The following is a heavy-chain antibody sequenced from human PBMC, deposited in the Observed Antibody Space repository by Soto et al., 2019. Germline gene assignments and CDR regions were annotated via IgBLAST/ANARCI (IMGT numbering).Heavy chain of an antibody. D-gene: IGHD3-3*01. CDR2: ISYDGSNK. J-gene: IGHJ4*02. V-gene: IGHV3-30*03. CDR3: ARDPVSDFWSGYYTY. Sequence: PGGSLRLSCAASGFTFSSYGMHWVRQAPGKGLEWVAVISYDGSNKYYADSVKGRFTISRDNSKNTLYLQMNSLRAEDTAVYYCARDPVSDFWSGYYTYWGQGTPVTVSS. CDR1: GFTFSSYG.